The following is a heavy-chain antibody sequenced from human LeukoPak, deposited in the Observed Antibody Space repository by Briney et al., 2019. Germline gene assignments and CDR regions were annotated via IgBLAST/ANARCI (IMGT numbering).Heavy chain of an antibody. Sequence: GGSLRLSCVASGFTFSTYPMSWVRQAAGKGLEWVSAISGGGVNTYYADSVKGRFTISRDESKNTLYQQINSLRAEDTAVYYCAKSVGYHSDRSGYYWLGTFDSWGQGTLVTVSS. D-gene: IGHD3-22*01. V-gene: IGHV3-23*01. CDR3: AKSVGYHSDRSGYYWLGTFDS. J-gene: IGHJ4*02. CDR2: ISGGGVNT. CDR1: GFTFSTYP.